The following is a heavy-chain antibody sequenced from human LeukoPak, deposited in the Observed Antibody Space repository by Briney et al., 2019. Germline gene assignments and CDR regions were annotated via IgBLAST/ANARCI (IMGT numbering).Heavy chain of an antibody. CDR2: ISAYNGNT. V-gene: IGHV1-18*04. CDR1: GYTFTSYY. Sequence: ASVTVSCKASGYTFTSYYMHWVRQAPGQGLEWMGWISAYNGNTNYAQKFQGRVTMTTDTSTSTAYMELRSLRSDDTAVYYCARVVAAAGGNWFDPWGQGPLVTVSS. CDR3: ARVVAAAGGNWFDP. D-gene: IGHD6-13*01. J-gene: IGHJ5*02.